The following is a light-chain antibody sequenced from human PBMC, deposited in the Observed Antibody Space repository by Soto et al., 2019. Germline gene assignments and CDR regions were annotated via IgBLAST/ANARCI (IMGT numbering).Light chain of an antibody. CDR2: DVS. J-gene: IGLJ1*01. Sequence: QSALTQPASVSGSPGQSITISCTGTSSDVGAYNYVSWYQQHPGKAPKLIISDVSYRPSGVSNRFSGSKSGNTASLTISGLQVEDEADYYCSSYVGTNSYVFGTGTKVTVL. V-gene: IGLV2-14*03. CDR3: SSYVGTNSYV. CDR1: SSDVGAYNY.